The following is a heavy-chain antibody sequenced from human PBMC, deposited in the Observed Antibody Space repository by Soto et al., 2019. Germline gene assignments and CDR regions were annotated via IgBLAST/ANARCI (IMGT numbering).Heavy chain of an antibody. CDR2: IIPIPGTA. V-gene: IGHV1-69*01. Sequence: QVQLVRSGAEVKKPGSSVKVSCKASGGTFGSYAISWVRQAPGQGLEWMGGIIPIPGTANYAQKFQGRVTIAADESTSTAYMELSSLRSEDTAVYYCARSQGSSTSLEIYYYYYYGMDVWGQGTTVTVSS. D-gene: IGHD2-2*01. CDR3: ARSQGSSTSLEIYYYYYYGMDV. CDR1: GGTFGSYA. J-gene: IGHJ6*02.